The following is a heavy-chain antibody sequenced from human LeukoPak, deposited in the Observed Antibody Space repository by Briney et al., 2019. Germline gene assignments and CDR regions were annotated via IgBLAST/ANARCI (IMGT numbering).Heavy chain of an antibody. CDR3: ASEQWLVLDY. J-gene: IGHJ4*02. CDR2: ISYDGSNK. CDR1: GFTFSSYA. D-gene: IGHD6-19*01. V-gene: IGHV3-30-3*01. Sequence: GRSLRLSCAASGFTFSSYAMHWVRQAPGKGLEWVAVISYDGSNKYYADSVKGRFTISRDNSKNTLYLQMNNLRAEDTAVYYCASEQWLVLDYWGQGTLVTVSS.